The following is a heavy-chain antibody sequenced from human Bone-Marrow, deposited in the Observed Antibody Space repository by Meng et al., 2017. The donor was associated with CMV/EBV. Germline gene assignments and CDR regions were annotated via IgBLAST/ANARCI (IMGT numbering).Heavy chain of an antibody. CDR3: ARYGVVAATDY. V-gene: IGHV3-7*01. Sequence: GESLKISCVASGFAFSSYWMAWVRQAPEKGPEWVANIRPDGSDKYYLDSVKGRFTISRDNARNSLYLQLNSLRVEDAALYYCARYGVVAATDYWGQGTLVTVSS. CDR1: GFAFSSYW. J-gene: IGHJ4*02. D-gene: IGHD1-26*01. CDR2: IRPDGSDK.